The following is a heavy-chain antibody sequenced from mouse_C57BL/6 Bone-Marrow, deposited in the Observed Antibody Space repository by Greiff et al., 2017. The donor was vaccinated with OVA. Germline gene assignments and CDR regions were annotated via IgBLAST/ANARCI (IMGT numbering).Heavy chain of an antibody. CDR2: IYPGSGNT. CDR1: GYTFTDYY. V-gene: IGHV1-76*01. J-gene: IGHJ2*01. D-gene: IGHD1-1*01. Sequence: VQLQQSGAELVRPGASVKLSCKASGYTFTDYYINWVKQRPGQGLEWIARIYPGSGNTYYNEKFKGKATLTAEKSSSTAYMQLSSLTSEDSAVYFCARDYGSSPYYWGQGTTLTVSS. CDR3: ARDYGSSPYY.